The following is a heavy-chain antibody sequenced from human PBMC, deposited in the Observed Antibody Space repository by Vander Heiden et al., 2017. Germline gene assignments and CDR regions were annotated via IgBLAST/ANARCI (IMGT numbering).Heavy chain of an antibody. Sequence: EVQLVESGGGLAQPVRSLRLSCTASGFTFDDFAMHWVRQAPWKGLEWVSGINWNGGTIGYSDSVKGRFTISRDNAKNSLYLQMNSLRPEDTALYYCAKDASTFYLEKLKHWGRGTLVTVSS. CDR3: AKDASTFYLEKLKH. D-gene: IGHD2-2*01. V-gene: IGHV3-9*01. CDR2: INWNGGTI. J-gene: IGHJ1*01. CDR1: GFTFDDFA.